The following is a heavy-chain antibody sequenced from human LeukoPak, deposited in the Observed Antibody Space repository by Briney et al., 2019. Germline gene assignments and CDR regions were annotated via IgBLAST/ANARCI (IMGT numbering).Heavy chain of an antibody. J-gene: IGHJ4*02. CDR3: ARDGPAQMVDFDY. CDR2: IYPNNGAT. CDR1: GNTFTNYG. D-gene: IGHD3-10*01. Sequence: ASVKVSCKASGNTFTNYGISWVRQAPGQGLECMGWIYPNNGATGYAQKFQGRVAMTRDTSISTAYMELSRLRPDDTAVYYCARDGPAQMVDFDYWGQGTLVTVSS. V-gene: IGHV1-2*02.